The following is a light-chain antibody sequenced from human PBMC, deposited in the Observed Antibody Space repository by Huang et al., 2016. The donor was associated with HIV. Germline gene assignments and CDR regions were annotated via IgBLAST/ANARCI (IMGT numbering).Light chain of an antibody. CDR2: WAT. J-gene: IGKJ1*01. V-gene: IGKV4-1*01. CDR1: QTVLYSLNKKNY. CDR3: LQYYSVPQT. Sequence: DIVMTQSPDSLAVSPGERATINCQSSQTVLYSLNKKNYLAWFQQKPGRPPKLLIYWATTRESGVPSRFSGSGSGTDFTLTINNLQAEDVAVYFCLQYYSVPQTFGHGTKVEIK.